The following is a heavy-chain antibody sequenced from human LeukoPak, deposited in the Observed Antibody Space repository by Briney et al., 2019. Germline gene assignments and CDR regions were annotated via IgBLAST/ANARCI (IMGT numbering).Heavy chain of an antibody. CDR1: GGSISSDY. V-gene: IGHV4-59*01. D-gene: IGHD1-7*01. CDR3: ARQETGTTGEIDY. CDR2: ISYSGST. J-gene: IGHJ4*02. Sequence: SETLSLTCTVSGGSISSDYWSWIRQSPGKGLEWIGYISYSGSTNYNPSLKSRVTISADTSKNQFSLKLRSVAAADTAVYYCARQETGTTGEIDYWGQGTLVTVSS.